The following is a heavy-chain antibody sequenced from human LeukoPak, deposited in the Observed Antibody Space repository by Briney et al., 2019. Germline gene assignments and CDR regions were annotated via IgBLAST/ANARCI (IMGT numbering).Heavy chain of an antibody. V-gene: IGHV3-23*01. J-gene: IGHJ4*02. CDR2: ITGNGGDT. CDR1: GFTFSSYA. Sequence: GGSLRLSCAASGFTFSSYAMSWVRQTPGKGLEWVSAITGNGGDTYSADSVKGRLTISRDNSKNTLYLQMDGLRAEDAAVYYCAKGSSSSRPYYFDYWGQGTLVTVPS. D-gene: IGHD6-6*01. CDR3: AKGSSSSRPYYFDY.